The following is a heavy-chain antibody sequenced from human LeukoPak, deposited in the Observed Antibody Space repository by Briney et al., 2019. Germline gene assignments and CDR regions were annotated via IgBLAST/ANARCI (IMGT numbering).Heavy chain of an antibody. CDR2: IRSKAYGGTT. J-gene: IGHJ3*02. CDR3: TRKQELSASYRWNAFDI. CDR1: GFTFGDYA. D-gene: IGHD1-26*01. V-gene: IGHV3-49*03. Sequence: RPGGSLRLSCTASGFTFGDYAMSWFRQAPGKGLEWVGFIRSKAYGGTTEYAASVKGRFTISRDDSKSIAYLQMNSLKTEDTAVYYCTRKQELSASYRWNAFDIWGQGTMVTVSS.